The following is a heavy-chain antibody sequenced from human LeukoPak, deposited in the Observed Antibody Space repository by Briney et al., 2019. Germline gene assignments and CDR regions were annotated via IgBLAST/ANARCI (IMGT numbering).Heavy chain of an antibody. CDR2: INPSGGST. V-gene: IGHV1-46*01. CDR3: ARGYIAARPAARSMAFDI. Sequence: GASVKVSCKASGYTFTTYSINWVRQAPGQGLEWMGIINPSGGSTTYAQKFQGRVTMTRDTSTSTVHMALSRLRSDDTAVYYCARGYIAARPAARSMAFDIWGQGTMVTVSS. D-gene: IGHD6-6*01. CDR1: GYTFTTYS. J-gene: IGHJ3*02.